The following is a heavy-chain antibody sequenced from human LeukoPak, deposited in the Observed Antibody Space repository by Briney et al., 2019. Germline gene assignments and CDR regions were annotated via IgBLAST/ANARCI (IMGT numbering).Heavy chain of an antibody. J-gene: IGHJ4*02. D-gene: IGHD6-6*01. CDR2: ITKTGGTA. V-gene: IGHV3-23*01. CDR3: VGTIASRGSEY. Sequence: PGGSLRLSCTASGFTFSDYAMSWVRQAPGKGLEWVSAITKTGGTAYYADSVKGRFTVSRDNAKNTVYLQMNNLRVDDTAMYYCVGTIASRGSEYWGQGALVTVSS. CDR1: GFTFSDYA.